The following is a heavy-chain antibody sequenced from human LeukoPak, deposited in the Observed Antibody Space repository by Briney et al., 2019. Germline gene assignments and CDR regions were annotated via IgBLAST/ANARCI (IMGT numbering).Heavy chain of an antibody. Sequence: SETLSLTCAVYGGSFSGYYWSLIRQPPGKGLEWIGEINHSGSTNYNPSLKSRVTISVDTSKNQFSLKLSSVTAADTAVYYCARGDDILTGYRSYNWFDPWGQGTLVTVSS. J-gene: IGHJ5*02. V-gene: IGHV4-34*01. CDR1: GGSFSGYY. CDR2: INHSGST. D-gene: IGHD3-9*01. CDR3: ARGDDILTGYRSYNWFDP.